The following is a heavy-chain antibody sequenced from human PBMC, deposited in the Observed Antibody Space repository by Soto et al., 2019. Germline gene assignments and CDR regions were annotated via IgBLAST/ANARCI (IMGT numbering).Heavy chain of an antibody. CDR3: ARVGVRYDILTGYDDTFFDY. CDR2: IYYSGST. V-gene: IGHV4-59*01. J-gene: IGHJ4*02. D-gene: IGHD3-9*01. Sequence: SETLSLTCTVSGGSISSYYWSWIRQPPGKGLEWIGYIYYSGSTNYNPSLRSRVTISVDTSKNQFSLKLSSVTAADTAVYYCARVGVRYDILTGYDDTFFDYWGQGTLVTVSS. CDR1: GGSISSYY.